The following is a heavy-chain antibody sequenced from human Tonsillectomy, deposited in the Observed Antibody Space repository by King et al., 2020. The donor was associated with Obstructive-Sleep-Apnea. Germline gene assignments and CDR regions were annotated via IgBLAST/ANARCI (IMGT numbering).Heavy chain of an antibody. Sequence: QLVQSGAEVKKPGASVKVSCKASGYTFSSYYIHWVRQAPGQGLEWMGIINSSGGSTTFAQKFQGRVTMTRDTSTSTVYMELSSLRSEDTAVYYCARSYYDIWSGFYYYYYYGMDVWGQRTTVTVSS. CDR2: INSSGGST. J-gene: IGHJ6*02. CDR3: ARSYYDIWSGFYYYYYYGMDV. D-gene: IGHD3-3*01. CDR1: GYTFSSYY. V-gene: IGHV1-46*01.